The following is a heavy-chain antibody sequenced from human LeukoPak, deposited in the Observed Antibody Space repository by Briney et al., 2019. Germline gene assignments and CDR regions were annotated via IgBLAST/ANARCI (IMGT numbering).Heavy chain of an antibody. D-gene: IGHD3-3*01. CDR3: ARGYYDFWSGYQKDHYFDY. J-gene: IGHJ4*02. CDR1: GGSFSGYY. V-gene: IGHV4-34*01. Sequence: SETLSLTCAVYGGSFSGYYWSWIRQPPGKGLEWIGEINHSGSTNYNPSLKSRVTISVDTSKNQFSLKLSSVTAADTTVYYCARGYYDFWSGYQKDHYFDYWGQGTLVTVSS. CDR2: INHSGST.